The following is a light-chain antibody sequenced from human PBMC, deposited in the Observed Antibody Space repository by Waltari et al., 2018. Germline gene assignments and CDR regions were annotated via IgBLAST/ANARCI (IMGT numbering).Light chain of an antibody. CDR2: YND. Sequence: QSVLTQPPSASAAARKSVTISCSGSSSNIGSNSVSWYQQVPETAPKLLIYYNDRRASGGSDRFSGSKSGASASLAISGLQTEDEADYYCALWDDSLSGVLFGGGTRLTVL. CDR3: ALWDDSLSGVL. J-gene: IGLJ2*01. CDR1: SSNIGSNS. V-gene: IGLV1-47*02.